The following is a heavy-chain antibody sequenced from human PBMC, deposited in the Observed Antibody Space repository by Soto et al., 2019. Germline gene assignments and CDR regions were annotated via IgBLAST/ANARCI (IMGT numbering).Heavy chain of an antibody. CDR3: ARGPLGGDY. D-gene: IGHD3-16*01. Sequence: PSQTLSLTCAVYGGSFSGYYWSWFRQPPGKGLEWIGEINHSGSTNYNPSLKSRVTISVDTSKNQFSLKLSSVTAADTAVYYCARGPLGGDYWGQGTLVTVSS. CDR1: GGSFSGYY. CDR2: INHSGST. J-gene: IGHJ4*02. V-gene: IGHV4-34*01.